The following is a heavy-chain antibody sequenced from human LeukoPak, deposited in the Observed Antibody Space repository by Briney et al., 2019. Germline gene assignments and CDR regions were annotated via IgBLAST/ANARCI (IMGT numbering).Heavy chain of an antibody. CDR3: APAPYYYDSSGYY. CDR2: ISGSGVST. CDR1: GFRFSSYA. J-gene: IGHJ4*02. V-gene: IGHV3-23*01. Sequence: RPGGSLRLSCAASGFRFSSYAMSWVRQAPGKGLEWVSAISGSGVSTYYADSVKGRFTISRDNAKNSLYLQMNSLRAEDTAVYYCAPAPYYYDSSGYYWGQGTLVTVSS. D-gene: IGHD3-22*01.